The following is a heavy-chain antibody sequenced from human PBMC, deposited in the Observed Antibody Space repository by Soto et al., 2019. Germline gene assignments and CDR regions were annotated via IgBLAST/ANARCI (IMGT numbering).Heavy chain of an antibody. V-gene: IGHV1-2*02. CDR3: ANLGYCSGGSCYSYYYYGMDG. CDR2: INPNSGGT. CDR1: GYTFTGYY. D-gene: IGHD2-15*01. J-gene: IGHJ6*02. Sequence: GASVKVSCKASGYTFTGYYMHWVRQAPGQGLEWMGWINPNSGGTNYAQKFQGRVTMTRDTSISTAYMELSRLRSDDTAVYYCANLGYCSGGSCYSYYYYGMDGWGQGATVTVSS.